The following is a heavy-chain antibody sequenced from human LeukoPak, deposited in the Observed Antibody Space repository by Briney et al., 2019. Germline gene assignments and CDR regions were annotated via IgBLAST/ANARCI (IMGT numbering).Heavy chain of an antibody. D-gene: IGHD3-22*01. V-gene: IGHV3-66*01. Sequence: GGSLRLSCAASGFTFSNARMSWVRQAPGKGLEWVSVIYSGGSTYYADSVKGRFTISRDNSKNTLYLQMNSLRAEDTAVYYCARVYYDSSGFDAFDIWGQGTMVTVSS. J-gene: IGHJ3*02. CDR1: GFTFSNAR. CDR2: IYSGGST. CDR3: ARVYYDSSGFDAFDI.